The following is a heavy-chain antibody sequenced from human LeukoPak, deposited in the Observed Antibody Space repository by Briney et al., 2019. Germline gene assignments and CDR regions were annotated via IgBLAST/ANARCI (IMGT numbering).Heavy chain of an antibody. CDR2: IYHSGST. J-gene: IGHJ6*02. D-gene: IGHD2-8*01. Sequence: SQTLSLTCAVSGGSISSGGYSWSWNRQPRGKGLEWIGYIYHSGSTYYNPSLKSRVTISVDRSKNQFSLKLSSVTAADTAVYYCARGPVSPKDYYYYYGMDVWGQGTTVTVSS. CDR3: ARGPVSPKDYYYYYGMDV. V-gene: IGHV4-30-2*01. CDR1: GGSISSGGYS.